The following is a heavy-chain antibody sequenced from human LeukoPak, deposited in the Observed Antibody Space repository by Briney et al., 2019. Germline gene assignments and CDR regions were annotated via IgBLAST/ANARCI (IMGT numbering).Heavy chain of an antibody. CDR2: TYYRSKWFS. CDR1: GDSVSSKGAA. Sequence: SQTLSLTCAISGDSVSSKGAAWNWIRQSPSRGLEWPGRTYYRSKWFSEYAVSVRSRITIKPDTSKNQFSLQLRSVSPDDTAVYYCAHMEAVWGQGTLVTVSS. D-gene: IGHD1-1*01. CDR3: AHMEAV. V-gene: IGHV6-1*01. J-gene: IGHJ4*02.